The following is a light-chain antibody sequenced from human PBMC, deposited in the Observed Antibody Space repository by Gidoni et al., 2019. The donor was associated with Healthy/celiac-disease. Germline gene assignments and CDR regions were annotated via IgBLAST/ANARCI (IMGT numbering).Light chain of an antibody. V-gene: IGKV1-39*01. CDR1: QSISSY. Sequence: DIQMTQSPSSLSASVGDRVTLTCRASQSISSYLNWYQQKPGKAPKLLIYAASSLQSGVPSRFSGSGSGTDFTLTISSLQPEDFATYYCQQSYSKRTFGQGTKVEIK. CDR3: QQSYSKRT. J-gene: IGKJ1*01. CDR2: AAS.